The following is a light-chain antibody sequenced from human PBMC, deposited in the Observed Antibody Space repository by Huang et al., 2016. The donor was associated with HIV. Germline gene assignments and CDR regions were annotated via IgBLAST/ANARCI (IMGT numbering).Light chain of an antibody. CDR3: QQCGSAPPVT. Sequence: EIVLTQSPGTLSLSPGESATLSCRASQSVINNLLAWYQQRTGQAPRLLIYGTSNRVTGIPDRCRGSGYGTDFTLTISSLEPEDFAVYYCQQCGSAPPVTFGQGTRLEMK. V-gene: IGKV3-20*01. J-gene: IGKJ5*01. CDR2: GTS. CDR1: QSVINNL.